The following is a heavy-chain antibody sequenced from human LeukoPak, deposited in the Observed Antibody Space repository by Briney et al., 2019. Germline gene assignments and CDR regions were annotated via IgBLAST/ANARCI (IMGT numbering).Heavy chain of an antibody. J-gene: IGHJ4*02. CDR2: LYTGGST. V-gene: IGHV3-53*01. D-gene: IGHD3-22*01. CDR1: GFTFSSYA. CDR3: ARGGSGYSCDF. Sequence: PGGSLRLSCAASGFTFSSYAMSWVCQALGKGLEWVSVLYTGGSTYYADSVKGRFTISSDSSKNTLYLQMNSLRGEDTAVYYCARGGSGYSCDFWGQGTLVTVSS.